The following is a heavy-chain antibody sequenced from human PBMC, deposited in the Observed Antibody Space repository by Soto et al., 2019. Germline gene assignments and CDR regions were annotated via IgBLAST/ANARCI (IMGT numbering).Heavy chain of an antibody. CDR3: ASHTYDFWSGYFDY. CDR1: GGSIYGSSYY. CDR2: IYYSGST. V-gene: IGHV4-39*01. J-gene: IGHJ4*02. D-gene: IGHD3-3*01. Sequence: PSETLSLTCTVSGGSIYGSSYYWGWIRQPPGKGLEWIGSIYYSGSTYYNPSLKSRVTISVDTSKNQFSLKLSSVTAADTAVYYCASHTYDFWSGYFDYWGRGTQVT.